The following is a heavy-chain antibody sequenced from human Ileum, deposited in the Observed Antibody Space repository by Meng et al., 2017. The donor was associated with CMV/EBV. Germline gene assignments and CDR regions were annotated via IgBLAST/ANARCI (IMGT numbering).Heavy chain of an antibody. J-gene: IGHJ1*01. D-gene: IGHD6-13*01. CDR3: ARVYGSSWYGEYFQH. V-gene: IGHV3-11*01. CDR1: GFTHSDYY. CDR2: ISATGNTI. Sequence: SGFTHSDYYITWIPTAPGRGLGWFSYISATGNTIYYEDSVKGRFTISRDDAKNSLYLQMNSLRAEDTAVYYCARVYGSSWYGEYFQHWGQGTLVTVSS.